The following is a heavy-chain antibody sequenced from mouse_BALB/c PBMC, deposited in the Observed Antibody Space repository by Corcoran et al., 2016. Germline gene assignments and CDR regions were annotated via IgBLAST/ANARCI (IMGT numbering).Heavy chain of an antibody. V-gene: IGHV14-3*02. CDR2: IDPANGNT. CDR1: GFNIKDTY. J-gene: IGHJ2*01. CDR3: GRSREGNYVVY. D-gene: IGHD2-1*01. Sequence: EVQLQQSGAELVKPGASVKLSCTASGFNIKDTYMHWVKQRPEQGLEWIGRIDPANGNTKFDPKFQGKATMTADTSSNTVDLQLSSLTSEATAVYYCGRSREGNYVVYWGQGTTLTVSS.